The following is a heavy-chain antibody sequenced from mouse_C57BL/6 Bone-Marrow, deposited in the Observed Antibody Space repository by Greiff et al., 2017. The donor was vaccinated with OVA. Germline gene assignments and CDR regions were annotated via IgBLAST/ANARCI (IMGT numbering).Heavy chain of an antibody. Sequence: VQLQQSGPELVKPGASVKISCKASGYTFTDYYMNWVKQSHGKSLEWIGDINPNNGGTSYNQKFKGKATLTVDKSSSTAYMELRSLTSEDSAVYYCARRRGYYGSSWFAYWGQGTLVTVSA. D-gene: IGHD1-1*01. CDR1: GYTFTDYY. CDR3: ARRRGYYGSSWFAY. J-gene: IGHJ3*01. CDR2: INPNNGGT. V-gene: IGHV1-26*01.